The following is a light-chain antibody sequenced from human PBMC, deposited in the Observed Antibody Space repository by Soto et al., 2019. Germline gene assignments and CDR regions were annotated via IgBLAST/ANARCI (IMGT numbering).Light chain of an antibody. J-gene: IGKJ1*01. CDR3: QEYNNYWT. Sequence: DIQMTQSPSSLSASVGDRVTITCRASQSISRYLHWYQHKPGKAPKLLIYAASNLQSGVPSRFSGSGSGTDFTLTISSLQPEDFATYYCQEYNNYWTFGQGTKVDIK. CDR2: AAS. V-gene: IGKV1-39*01. CDR1: QSISRY.